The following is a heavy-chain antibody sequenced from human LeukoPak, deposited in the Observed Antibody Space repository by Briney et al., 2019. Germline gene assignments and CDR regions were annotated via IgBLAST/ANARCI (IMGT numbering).Heavy chain of an antibody. CDR2: ICSSSSYI. V-gene: IGHV3-21*01. Sequence: GGSLRLSCAASGFTFSRYSMNCVRQAPGKGLEWVSSICSSSSYIYYADSVKGRFTISRDNAKNSLYLQMNSLRAEDTAVYYCAREKVEMATISPFDYWGQGTLVTVSS. D-gene: IGHD5-24*01. J-gene: IGHJ4*02. CDR1: GFTFSRYS. CDR3: AREKVEMATISPFDY.